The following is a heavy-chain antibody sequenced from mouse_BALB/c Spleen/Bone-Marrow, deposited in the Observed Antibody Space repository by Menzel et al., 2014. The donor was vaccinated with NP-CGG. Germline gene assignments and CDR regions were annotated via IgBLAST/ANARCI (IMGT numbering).Heavy chain of an antibody. D-gene: IGHD2-10*02. Sequence: QVHVKQSGPELVKPGASVKIACKVSGYPFSSSWMNWVKQRPGQGLEWIGRIYPGDGNTNYNGKFKGKATLTADKSSSTASMHLSSLTSVDSAVYFCARSGYGNYVDYWGQGTSLTVSS. CDR2: IYPGDGNT. J-gene: IGHJ2*03. CDR1: GYPFSSSW. V-gene: IGHV1-82*01. CDR3: ARSGYGNYVDY.